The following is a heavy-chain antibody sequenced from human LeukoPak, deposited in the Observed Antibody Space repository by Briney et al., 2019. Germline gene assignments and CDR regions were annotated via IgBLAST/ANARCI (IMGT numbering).Heavy chain of an antibody. J-gene: IGHJ5*02. Sequence: QPGGSLRLSCAASGFTFSGSAMHWVRQASGKGLEWVGRIRSKANHYATAYAASVKGRFTVSRDDSKNTAYLQMNSLKTEDTAVYYCTLNNWYGNGFDPWGQGTLVTVSS. CDR3: TLNNWYGNGFDP. CDR1: GFTFSGSA. CDR2: IRSKANHYAT. V-gene: IGHV3-73*01. D-gene: IGHD1-1*01.